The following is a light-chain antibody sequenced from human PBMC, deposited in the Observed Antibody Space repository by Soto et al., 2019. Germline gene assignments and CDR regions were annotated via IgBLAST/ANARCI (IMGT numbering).Light chain of an antibody. V-gene: IGLV4-60*03. CDR3: ETWDSNPQVV. CDR1: SGHSSYI. Sequence: QSVLTQSSSASASLGSSVKLNGTLSSGHSSYIISWHQQQPGKAPRYLMKLEGSGRYNKGSGVPERFSGSISWADRYLTIYNLHSEYEADYYFETWDSNPQVVVCGGTKPTV. CDR2: LEGSGRY. J-gene: IGLJ2*01.